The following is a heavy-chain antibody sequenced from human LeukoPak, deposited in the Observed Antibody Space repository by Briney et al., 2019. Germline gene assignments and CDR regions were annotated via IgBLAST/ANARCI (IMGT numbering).Heavy chain of an antibody. V-gene: IGHV3-74*01. J-gene: IGHJ4*02. CDR3: AKVRVGTAHFDY. CDR1: GFTFSSHW. CDR2: LKSDGRST. Sequence: GGSLRLSCAASGFTFSSHWMHWVRQAPGKGLVWVSRLKSDGRSTSYADSVKGRFTISRDNAKDTLYLQMNSLRAEDTAVYYCAKVRVGTAHFDYWGQGTLVTVSS. D-gene: IGHD2-15*01.